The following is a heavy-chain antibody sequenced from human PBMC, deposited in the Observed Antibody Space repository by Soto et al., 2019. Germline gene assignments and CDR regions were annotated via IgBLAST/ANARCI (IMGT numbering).Heavy chain of an antibody. CDR1: GYTFTRYD. CDR2: MNPNSGNT. Sequence: ASVKVSCRASGYTFTRYDINCVRQATGQGLDWMGWMNPNSGNTGYAQKFQGRVTMTRNTSISTAYMELSSLRSEDTAVYYCARGLRSGYDFYALHICGPGTMVTASS. J-gene: IGHJ3*02. CDR3: ARGLRSGYDFYALHI. D-gene: IGHD5-12*01. V-gene: IGHV1-8*01.